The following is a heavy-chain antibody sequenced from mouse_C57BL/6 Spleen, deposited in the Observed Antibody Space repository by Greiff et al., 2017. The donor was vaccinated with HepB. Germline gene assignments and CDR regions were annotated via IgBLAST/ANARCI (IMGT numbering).Heavy chain of an antibody. CDR2: IDPENGDT. V-gene: IGHV14-4*01. Sequence: VQLQQSGAELVRPGASVKLSCTASGFNIKDDYMHWVKQRPEQGLEWIGRIDPENGDTYYTSKFQGKATITAEKSSNTAYLQLSSLTSEDTAVYYCTTDYYGSTSGFAYWGQGTLVTGSA. J-gene: IGHJ3*01. CDR3: TTDYYGSTSGFAY. D-gene: IGHD1-1*01. CDR1: GFNIKDDY.